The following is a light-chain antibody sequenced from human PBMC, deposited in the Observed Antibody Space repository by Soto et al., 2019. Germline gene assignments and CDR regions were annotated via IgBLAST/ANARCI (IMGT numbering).Light chain of an antibody. CDR3: QQRSNWPPWT. Sequence: EIVLTQSPATLSLSPGDRATLSCGASQSVSSYLAWYQQKPGQAPRLLIYDASNRATGIPARFSGSGSGTDFTLTISSLEPEDFAVNNCQQRSNWPPWTFGQGTKVEIK. J-gene: IGKJ1*01. V-gene: IGKV3-11*01. CDR1: QSVSSY. CDR2: DAS.